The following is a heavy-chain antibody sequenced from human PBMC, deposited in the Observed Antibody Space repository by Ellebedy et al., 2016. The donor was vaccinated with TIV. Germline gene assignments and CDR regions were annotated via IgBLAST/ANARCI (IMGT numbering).Heavy chain of an antibody. CDR3: ARDRKRYCSSTSCSPTGHWFNP. CDR1: GYTFTGYY. Sequence: ASVKVSXKASGYTFTGYYMHWVRQAPGQGLEWMGWINPNSGGTNYAQKFQGRVTMTRDTSISTAYMELSRLRSDDTAVYYCARDRKRYCSSTSCSPTGHWFNPWGQGTLVTVSS. CDR2: INPNSGGT. V-gene: IGHV1-2*02. D-gene: IGHD2-2*01. J-gene: IGHJ5*02.